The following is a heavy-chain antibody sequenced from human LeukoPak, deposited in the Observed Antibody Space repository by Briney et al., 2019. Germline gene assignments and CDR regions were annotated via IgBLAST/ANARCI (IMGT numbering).Heavy chain of an antibody. CDR1: GFPFRTYW. D-gene: IGHD6-19*01. V-gene: IGHV3-7*01. J-gene: IGHJ5*02. CDR3: ARGSSANWFDP. Sequence: GGSLRLSCEASGFPFRTYWMSWVRRAPGKRPEWVANIKEDGSQIEYLDSVRGRFTIYRGNAKNSLYLQMKTLRVEDTAVYYCARGSSANWFDPWGQGTLVSVSS. CDR2: IKEDGSQI.